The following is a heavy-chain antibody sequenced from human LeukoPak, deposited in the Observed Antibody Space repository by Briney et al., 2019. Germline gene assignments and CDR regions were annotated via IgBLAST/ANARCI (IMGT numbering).Heavy chain of an antibody. CDR1: GFTVSSNY. CDR3: ASSKTVTTYYDAFDI. D-gene: IGHD4-17*01. CDR2: IYSGGST. Sequence: GGSLRLSCAASGFTVSSNYMSWVRQAPGKGLEWVSVIYSGGSTYYEDSVKGRFTISRDNSKNTLYLQMNSLRAEDTAVYYCASSKTVTTYYDAFDIWGQGTMVTVSS. V-gene: IGHV3-53*01. J-gene: IGHJ3*02.